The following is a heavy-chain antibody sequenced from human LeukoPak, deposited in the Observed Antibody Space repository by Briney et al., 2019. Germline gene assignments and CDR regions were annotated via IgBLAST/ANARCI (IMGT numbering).Heavy chain of an antibody. V-gene: IGHV4-4*02. CDR2: IYHSGST. CDR1: GGSISSSNW. CDR3: ARDGSPFGEFFFDY. Sequence: SGTLSLTCAVSGGSISSSNWWSWVRQPPGKGLEWIGEIYHSGSTYYNPSLKSRVTISVDTSKNQFSLKLSSVTAADTAVYYCARDGSPFGEFFFDYWGQGTLVTVSS. D-gene: IGHD3-10*01. J-gene: IGHJ4*02.